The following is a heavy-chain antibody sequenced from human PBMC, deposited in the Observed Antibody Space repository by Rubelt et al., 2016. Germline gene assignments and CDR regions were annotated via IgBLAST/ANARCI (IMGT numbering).Heavy chain of an antibody. CDR1: GGSFSGYY. V-gene: IGHV4-34*02. CDR3: ARHGRAAARYYV. Sequence: QVQLQQWGAGLLKPSETLSLTCAVYGGSFSGYYWSWIRQTPGKGLDWIGEINHSGSTSYNPSLQRRVTISVDTSKNQFSLKLSSVTAADTAVYYCARHGRAAARYYVWGQGTTVTVSS. D-gene: IGHD6-13*01. CDR2: INHSGST. J-gene: IGHJ6*02.